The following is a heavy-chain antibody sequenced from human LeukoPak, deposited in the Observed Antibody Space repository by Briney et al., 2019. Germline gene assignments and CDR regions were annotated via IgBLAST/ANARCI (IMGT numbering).Heavy chain of an antibody. CDR1: GITVSSNY. D-gene: IGHD4-23*01. J-gene: IGHJ4*02. CDR2: IYSGGDT. CDR3: ARYNFYGGTPFDC. V-gene: IGHV3-66*01. Sequence: GGSLRLSCAASGITVSSNYMSWVRQAPGKGLEWVSVIYSGGDTYYADSAKGRFTISRDNSKNTLYLQMNSLGAEDTAVYYCARYNFYGGTPFDCWGQGTLVTVSS.